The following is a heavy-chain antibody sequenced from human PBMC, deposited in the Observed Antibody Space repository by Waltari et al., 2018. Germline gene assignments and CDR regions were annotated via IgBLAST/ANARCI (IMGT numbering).Heavy chain of an antibody. CDR2: IYPGGGT. Sequence: QVQLQESGPGLVKPSETLSLTCTVSGYSISSGYYWGWIRQPPGKGLEWLGSIYPGGGTYYHPTLKRRVTISVDTSKNQFSLKLSSVTAADTAVYYCATSHYGDYVGAFDYWGQGTLVTVSS. CDR3: ATSHYGDYVGAFDY. J-gene: IGHJ4*02. D-gene: IGHD4-17*01. CDR1: GYSISSGYY. V-gene: IGHV4-38-2*02.